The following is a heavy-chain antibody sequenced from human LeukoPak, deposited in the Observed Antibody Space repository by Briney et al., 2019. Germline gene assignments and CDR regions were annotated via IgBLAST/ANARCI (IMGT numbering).Heavy chain of an antibody. V-gene: IGHV4-39*01. CDR2: IYYSGST. CDR3: VNYYDSSDYQQPNHFDY. CDR1: GVSMSSSPYY. D-gene: IGHD3-22*01. J-gene: IGHJ4*02. Sequence: PSETLSLTCTVSGVSMSSSPYYWGWIRQPPGKGLEWIGSIYYSGSTYYNPSLKSRFTISVDTSKNQFSLKLSSVTAADTAVYYCVNYYDSSDYQQPNHFDYWGQGTLVTVSS.